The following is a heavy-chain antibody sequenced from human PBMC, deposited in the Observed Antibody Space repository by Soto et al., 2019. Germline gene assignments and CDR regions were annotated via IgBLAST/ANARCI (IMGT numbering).Heavy chain of an antibody. CDR3: ARVKGSGYHNWFDP. J-gene: IGHJ5*02. Sequence: QVQLVLSGDEVKKPGASVKVSCKASGYTFTSYGVSWVRQAPGQGREWMGWISAYSGNTNYAQKLQGRVTKTTDTSTSTAYMELRSLRSDDTAVYYCARVKGSGYHNWFDPWGQGTLVTVSS. CDR1: GYTFTSYG. V-gene: IGHV1-18*01. CDR2: ISAYSGNT. D-gene: IGHD3-22*01.